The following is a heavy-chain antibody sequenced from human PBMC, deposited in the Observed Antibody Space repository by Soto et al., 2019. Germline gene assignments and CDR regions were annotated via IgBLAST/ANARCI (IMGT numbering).Heavy chain of an antibody. Sequence: QVQLVESGGGVVQPGRSLRLSCAASGFPFSSYGMHWVRQAPGKGLEWLAVIWYDGGAKYYADSVKGRFTISGDNSKNTLYLQMSGLRAEDTAVYYCARDFRGSSYYFDYWDQGTLVTVSS. CDR2: IWYDGGAK. J-gene: IGHJ4*02. CDR1: GFPFSSYG. D-gene: IGHD6-6*01. CDR3: ARDFRGSSYYFDY. V-gene: IGHV3-33*01.